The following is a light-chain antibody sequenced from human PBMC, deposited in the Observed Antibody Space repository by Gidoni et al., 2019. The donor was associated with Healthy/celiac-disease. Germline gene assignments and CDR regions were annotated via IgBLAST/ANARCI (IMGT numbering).Light chain of an antibody. J-gene: IGLJ3*02. CDR2: ANS. CDR3: QSYDSSLSGWV. V-gene: IGLV1-40*01. Sequence: QSVLTQPPSVSGAPGQRVTISCTGSSSNIGAGYDVHWYQQLPGTAPKLLIYANSNRPSGVPDRSSGSKSRTSASLAITGLQAEDAADYYCQSYDSSLSGWVFGGGTKLTVL. CDR1: SSNIGAGYD.